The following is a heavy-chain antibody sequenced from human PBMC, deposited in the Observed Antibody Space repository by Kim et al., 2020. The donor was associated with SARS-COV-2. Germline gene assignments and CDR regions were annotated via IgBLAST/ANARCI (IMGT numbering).Heavy chain of an antibody. CDR3: AKDIFPDFYGSGSYLLPVDY. J-gene: IGHJ4*02. CDR1: GFTFDDYA. CDR2: ISWNSGSI. Sequence: GGSLRLSCAASGFTFDDYAMHWVRQAPGKGLEWVSGISWNSGSIGYADSVKGRFTISRDNAKNSLYLQMNSLRAEDTALYYCAKDIFPDFYGSGSYLLPVDYWGQASLVTVSS. V-gene: IGHV3-9*01. D-gene: IGHD3-10*01.